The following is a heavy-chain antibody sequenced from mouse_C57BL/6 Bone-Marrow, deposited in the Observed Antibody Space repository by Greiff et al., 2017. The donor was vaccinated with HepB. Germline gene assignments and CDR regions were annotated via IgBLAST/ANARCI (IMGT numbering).Heavy chain of an antibody. Sequence: VKLMESGAELARPGASVKMSCKASGYTFTSYTMHWVKQRPGQGLEWIGYINPSSGYTKYNQKFKDKATLTADKSSSTAYMQLSSLTSEDSAVYYCARIYYYFFGVFAYWGQGTLVTVSA. J-gene: IGHJ3*01. CDR2: INPSSGYT. CDR1: GYTFTSYT. V-gene: IGHV1-4*01. D-gene: IGHD1-1*01. CDR3: ARIYYYFFGVFAY.